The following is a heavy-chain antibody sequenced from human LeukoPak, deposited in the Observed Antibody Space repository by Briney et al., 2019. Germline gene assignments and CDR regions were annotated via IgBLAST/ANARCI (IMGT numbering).Heavy chain of an antibody. CDR3: AREAFCGGDCYAHFDF. V-gene: IGHV1-46*01. D-gene: IGHD2-21*02. CDR2: INPSGTTS. Sequence: ASVKVSCKASGFTFTNHYMHWVRQAPGQGLGWVGIINPSGTTSVYAQRFQGRVTMTRDTSTSTVYMDLSSLTSEDTAIYYCAREAFCGGDCYAHFDFWGQGTLVIVSS. CDR1: GFTFTNHY. J-gene: IGHJ4*02.